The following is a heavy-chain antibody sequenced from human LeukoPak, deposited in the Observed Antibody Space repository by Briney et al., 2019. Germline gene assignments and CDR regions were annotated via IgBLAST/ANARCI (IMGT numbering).Heavy chain of an antibody. D-gene: IGHD6-13*01. V-gene: IGHV3-74*01. J-gene: IGHJ4*02. CDR3: ASASSHRIAAGGDY. Sequence: GSLRLSCAASGFTFSNYWMHWVRQAPGKGLGWVSRIDSDGSSRNYADSVKGRFTISRDNAKNTLYLQMNSLRAEDTAVYYCASASSHRIAAGGDYWGQGTLVTVSS. CDR2: IDSDGSSR. CDR1: GFTFSNYW.